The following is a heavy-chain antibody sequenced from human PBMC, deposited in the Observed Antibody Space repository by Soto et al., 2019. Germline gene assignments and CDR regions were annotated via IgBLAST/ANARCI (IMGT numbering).Heavy chain of an antibody. CDR3: ARHHYYDSSGYVDY. CDR2: IYNDGST. D-gene: IGHD3-22*01. Sequence: TSETLSLTCTVSGESMSGYYWTWIRQPPGKGLEWIGYIYNDGSTRYNPSLRSRVTISVDTSKNQFSLKLSSVTAADTAVYYCARHHYYDSSGYVDYWGQGTLVTVSS. J-gene: IGHJ4*02. CDR1: GESMSGYY. V-gene: IGHV4-59*08.